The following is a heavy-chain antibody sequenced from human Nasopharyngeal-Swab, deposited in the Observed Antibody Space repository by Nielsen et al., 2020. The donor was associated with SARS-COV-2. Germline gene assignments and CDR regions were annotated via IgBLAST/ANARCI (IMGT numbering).Heavy chain of an antibody. CDR3: AREEITMVRGVIILDWFDP. Sequence: GSLKISCAASGFTFSSYWMSWVRQAPGKGLAWVANIKQDGSEKYYVDSVKGRFTISRDNAKNSLYLQMNSLRAEDTAVYYCAREEITMVRGVIILDWFDPWGQGTLVTVSS. D-gene: IGHD3-10*01. V-gene: IGHV3-7*01. J-gene: IGHJ5*02. CDR1: GFTFSSYW. CDR2: IKQDGSEK.